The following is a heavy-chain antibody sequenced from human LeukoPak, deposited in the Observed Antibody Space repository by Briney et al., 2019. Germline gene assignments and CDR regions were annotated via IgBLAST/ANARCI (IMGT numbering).Heavy chain of an antibody. V-gene: IGHV3-7*01. CDR3: ARVRRWLQNPWVIYYFDY. CDR2: IKQDGSEK. J-gene: IGHJ4*02. CDR1: GFTFSSYW. Sequence: PGGSLRLSCAASGFTFSSYWMSWVRQAPGKGLEWVANIKQDGSEKYYVDSVKGRFTISRDNAKNSLYLQMNSLRAEDTAVYYCARVRRWLQNPWVIYYFDYWGQGTLVTVSS. D-gene: IGHD5-24*01.